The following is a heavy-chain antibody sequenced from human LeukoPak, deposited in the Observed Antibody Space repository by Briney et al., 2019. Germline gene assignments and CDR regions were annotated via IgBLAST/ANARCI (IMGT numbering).Heavy chain of an antibody. CDR3: ARDKEPVAVAERTIDY. J-gene: IGHJ4*02. Sequence: ASVKASCKASGGTFISYAISWVRQAPGQGLEWMGGIIPISGTANYAQKFQGRVTITADESTSTAYMELSSLRSEDTAVYYCARDKEPVAVAERTIDYWGQGTLVTVSS. V-gene: IGHV1-69*01. D-gene: IGHD6-19*01. CDR2: IIPISGTA. CDR1: GGTFISYA.